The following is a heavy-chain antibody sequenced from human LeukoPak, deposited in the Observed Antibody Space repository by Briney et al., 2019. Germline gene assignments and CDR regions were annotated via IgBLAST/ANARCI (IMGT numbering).Heavy chain of an antibody. D-gene: IGHD5-24*01. Sequence: PGGSLRLSCAASGFTFSSYSMNWVRQAPGKGLEWVSSISRSSNYIYYADSVKGRFTISRDNAKNSLYLQINSLRAEDTSVYYCARGENNYGYYCFDYWGQGTLVTVSS. CDR3: ARGENNYGYYCFDY. V-gene: IGHV3-21*01. CDR2: ISRSSNYI. J-gene: IGHJ4*02. CDR1: GFTFSSYS.